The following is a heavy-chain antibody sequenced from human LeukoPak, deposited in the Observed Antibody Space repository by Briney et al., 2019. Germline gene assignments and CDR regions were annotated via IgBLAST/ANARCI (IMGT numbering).Heavy chain of an antibody. CDR3: VKDLGYSYGAMDV. CDR1: GFTFSSHW. V-gene: IGHV3-30*02. Sequence: PGGSLRLSCVVSGFTFSSHWMSWVRQAPGKGLEWVTFIRHDGDNKYYADSVKGRFTISRDNSKHTLYLQMNILRPEDTAVYYCVKDLGYSYGAMDVWGKGTTVTVSS. J-gene: IGHJ6*04. CDR2: IRHDGDNK. D-gene: IGHD5-18*01.